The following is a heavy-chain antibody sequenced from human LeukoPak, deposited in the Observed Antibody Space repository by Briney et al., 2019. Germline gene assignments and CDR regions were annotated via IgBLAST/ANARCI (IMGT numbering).Heavy chain of an antibody. CDR2: ISYDGSNK. V-gene: IGHV3-30*03. D-gene: IGHD3-22*01. CDR1: GFTFSSYG. J-gene: IGHJ4*02. Sequence: GRSLRLSCAASGFTFSSYGMHWVRQAPGKGLEWVAVISYDGSNKYYADSVKGRFTISRDNSKNTLYLQMHSLTAEDTAVYYCARGLVVIESWGQGTLVTVSS. CDR3: ARGLVVIES.